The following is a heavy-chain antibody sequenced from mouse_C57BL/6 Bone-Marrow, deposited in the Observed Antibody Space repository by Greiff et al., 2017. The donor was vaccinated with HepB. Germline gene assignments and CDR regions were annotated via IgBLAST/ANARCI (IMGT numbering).Heavy chain of an antibody. D-gene: IGHD2-5*01. CDR3: SSRRVYYSNYYAMDY. CDR2: ISNLAYSI. J-gene: IGHJ4*01. V-gene: IGHV5-15*04. Sequence: DVHLVESGGGLVQPGGSLKLPCAASGFTFSDYGMAWVRQAPRKGPEWVAFISNLAYSIYYADTVTGRFTISRENAKNTLYLEMSSLRSEDTAMYYCSSRRVYYSNYYAMDYWGQGTSVTVSS. CDR1: GFTFSDYG.